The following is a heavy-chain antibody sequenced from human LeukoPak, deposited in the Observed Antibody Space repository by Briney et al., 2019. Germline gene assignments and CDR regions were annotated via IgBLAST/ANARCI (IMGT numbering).Heavy chain of an antibody. J-gene: IGHJ4*02. D-gene: IGHD3-3*01. V-gene: IGHV1-69*13. Sequence: SVKVFCNASGGTFSSYSISWVRQAPGQGLEWMGGIIHNSGTTNYAQTFQGRVTITADESTRIAYMELSSLRSEDTAVYYCALEWLAEYFDYWGQGTLVTVSS. CDR2: IIHNSGTT. CDR1: GGTFSSYS. CDR3: ALEWLAEYFDY.